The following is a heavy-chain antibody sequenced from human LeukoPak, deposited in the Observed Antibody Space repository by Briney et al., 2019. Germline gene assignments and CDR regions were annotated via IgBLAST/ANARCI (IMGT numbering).Heavy chain of an antibody. CDR3: ARGRIAARPREYYFDY. V-gene: IGHV1-69*05. J-gene: IGHJ4*02. CDR2: IIPIFGTA. CDR1: GGTFSSYA. D-gene: IGHD6-6*01. Sequence: ASVKVSCKASGGTFSSYAISWVRQAPGQGLEWMGGIIPIFGTANYAQKLQGRVTMTTDTSTSTAYMELRSLRSDDTAVYYCARGRIAARPREYYFDYWGQGTLVTVSS.